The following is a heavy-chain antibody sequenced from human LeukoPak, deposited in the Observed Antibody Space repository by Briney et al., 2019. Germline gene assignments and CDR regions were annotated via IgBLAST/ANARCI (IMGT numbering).Heavy chain of an antibody. D-gene: IGHD6-13*01. Sequence: PGGSLRLSCAASGFTFSSYSMNWVRQAPGKGLEWVSYISSSSSTIYYADSVKGRFTISRDNAKNSLYLQMNSLRAEDTAVYYWSRRGSSWPIDYWRQGTLVTVSA. CDR2: ISSSSSTI. V-gene: IGHV3-48*04. CDR1: GFTFSSYS. CDR3: SRRGSSWPIDY. J-gene: IGHJ4*02.